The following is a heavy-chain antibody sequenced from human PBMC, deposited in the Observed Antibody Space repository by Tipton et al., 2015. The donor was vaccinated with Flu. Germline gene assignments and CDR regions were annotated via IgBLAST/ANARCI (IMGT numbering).Heavy chain of an antibody. CDR2: IYTSGST. CDR3: ARGRAVAGFRGFDY. D-gene: IGHD6-19*01. CDR1: GGSISSGSYY. V-gene: IGHV4-61*02. J-gene: IGHJ4*02. Sequence: TLSLTCTVSGGSISSGSYYWSWIRQPAGKGLEWIGRIYTSGSTNYNPSLKSRVTISVDTSKNQFSLKLSSVTAADTAVCYCARGRAVAGFRGFDYWGQGTLVTVSS.